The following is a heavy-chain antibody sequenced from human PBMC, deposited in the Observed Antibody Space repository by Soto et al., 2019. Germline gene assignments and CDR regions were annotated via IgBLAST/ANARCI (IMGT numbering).Heavy chain of an antibody. J-gene: IGHJ5*01. CDR3: ARVTFGGIVIKSNWFDP. Sequence: SETLSLTCTVSGGSITSGDYFWSWIRQPPGKGLEWIGYISYSGTTYYNPSLKSRVTISVDTSKNQFSLNLTSVTAADTAIFYCARVTFGGIVIKSNWFDPWGQGILVTVS. CDR2: ISYSGTT. CDR1: GGSITSGDYF. D-gene: IGHD3-16*02. V-gene: IGHV4-30-4*01.